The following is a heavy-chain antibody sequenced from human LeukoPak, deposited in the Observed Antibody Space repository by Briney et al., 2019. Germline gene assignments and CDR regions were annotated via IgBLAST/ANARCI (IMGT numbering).Heavy chain of an antibody. V-gene: IGHV7-4-1*02. J-gene: IGHJ2*01. D-gene: IGHD2-15*01. CDR2: INTNTGNP. Sequence: ASAKVSCKASGYTFTSYAMNWVRQAPGQGLEWMGWINTNTGNPTYAQGFTGRFVFSLDTSVSTVYLQISSLKAEDTAVYYCARVGDSSSSILGYCSGGSCRHWYFDLWGRGTLVTVSS. CDR3: ARVGDSSSSILGYCSGGSCRHWYFDL. CDR1: GYTFTSYA.